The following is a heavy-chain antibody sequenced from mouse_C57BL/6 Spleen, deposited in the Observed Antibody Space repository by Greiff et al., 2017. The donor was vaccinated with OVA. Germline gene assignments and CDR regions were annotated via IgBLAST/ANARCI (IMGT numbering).Heavy chain of an antibody. CDR2: IYPSDSET. D-gene: IGHD1-1*01. CDR3: AGSRYGYFDV. J-gene: IGHJ1*03. CDR1: GYTFTSYW. Sequence: QVQLQQPGAELVRPGSSVKLSCKASGYTFTSYWMDWVKQRPGQGLEWIGNIYPSDSETHYNQKFKDKATLTVDKSSSTAYMQLSSLTSEDSAVYYCAGSRYGYFDVWGTGTTVTVSS. V-gene: IGHV1-61*01.